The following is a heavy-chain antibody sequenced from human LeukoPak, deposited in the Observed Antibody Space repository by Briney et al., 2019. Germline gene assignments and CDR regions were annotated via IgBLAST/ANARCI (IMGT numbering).Heavy chain of an antibody. CDR3: AADIVATQRPVFDY. CDR1: GYTFTGYY. V-gene: IGHV1-2*02. CDR2: INPNGGGA. Sequence: ASVKVSCKASGYTFTGYYMHWVRQAPGQGLEWMGWINPNGGGANYARKFQGRVTMTRDTSISTAYMELSRLRSDDTAVYYCAADIVATQRPVFDYWGQGTLVTVSS. D-gene: IGHD5-12*01. J-gene: IGHJ4*02.